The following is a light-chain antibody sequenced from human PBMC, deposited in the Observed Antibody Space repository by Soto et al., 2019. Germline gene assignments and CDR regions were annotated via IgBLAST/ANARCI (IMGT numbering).Light chain of an antibody. V-gene: IGKV4-1*01. Sequence: DIVMTQSPNSLAVSLGERASINCKSSQSILHITNNKNYLAWYQQKPGQPPQLVIYWASTRESGVPDRFSGSGSGTDFTLNISSLQAEDVAVYYCQQYFITPVTFGGGTKVEIK. CDR1: QSILHITNNKNY. CDR3: QQYFITPVT. CDR2: WAS. J-gene: IGKJ4*01.